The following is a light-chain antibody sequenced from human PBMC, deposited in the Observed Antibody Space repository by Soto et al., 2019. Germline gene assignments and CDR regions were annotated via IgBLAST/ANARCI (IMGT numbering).Light chain of an antibody. Sequence: SYELTQPLSVSVAPGQTARLTCGGNNSGTNSVHWYQQKPGQAPVLVVYDDNDRPSGIPERFSGSNSGNTATLTISRVDAGDEADYFCQVWDSSSDPPFVFGTGTKVTVL. CDR1: NSGTNS. CDR3: QVWDSSSDPPFV. V-gene: IGLV3-21*02. J-gene: IGLJ1*01. CDR2: DDN.